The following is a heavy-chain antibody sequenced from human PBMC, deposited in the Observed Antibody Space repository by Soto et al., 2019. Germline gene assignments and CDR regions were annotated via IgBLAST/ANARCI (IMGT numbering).Heavy chain of an antibody. D-gene: IGHD3-3*01. V-gene: IGHV4-30-4*01. CDR3: ARVGPPGVRFLEWARLPSPSWFDP. CDR1: GGSISSGDYY. CDR2: IYYSGST. Sequence: PSETLSLTCTVSGGSISSGDYYWSGIRQPPGKGLEWIGYIYYSGSTYYNPSLKSRVTISVDTSKNQFSLKLSSVTAADTAVYYCARVGPPGVRFLEWARLPSPSWFDPWGQGTLVTVSS. J-gene: IGHJ5*02.